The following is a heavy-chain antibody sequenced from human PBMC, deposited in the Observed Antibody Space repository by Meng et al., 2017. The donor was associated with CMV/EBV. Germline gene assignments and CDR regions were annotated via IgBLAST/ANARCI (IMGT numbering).Heavy chain of an antibody. D-gene: IGHD2-2*01. Sequence: ISCAASGFTFSSYAMHWVRQAPGKGLEWVAVISYDGSNKYYADSVKGRFTISRDNSKNTLYLQMNSLRAEDTAVYYCARDRLYCSSTSCYFQHWGQGTLVTVSS. CDR1: GFTFSSYA. V-gene: IGHV3-30*04. J-gene: IGHJ1*01. CDR2: ISYDGSNK. CDR3: ARDRLYCSSTSCYFQH.